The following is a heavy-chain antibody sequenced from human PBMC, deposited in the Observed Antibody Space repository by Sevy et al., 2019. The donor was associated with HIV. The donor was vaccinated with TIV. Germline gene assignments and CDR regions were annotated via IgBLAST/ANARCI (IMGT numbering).Heavy chain of an antibody. Sequence: GGSLRLSCAASGFRFSDYSMHWVRQAPGKGLEWVAVISYDGRNNKYNVDSVKGRFTISRDNSKNTLFLQMNSLRAEDSAIYYCARDRGEILHSAFDYWGQGTLVTVSP. CDR2: ISYDGRNNK. V-gene: IGHV3-30*14. J-gene: IGHJ4*02. CDR1: GFRFSDYS. CDR3: ARDRGEILHSAFDY. D-gene: IGHD3-16*01.